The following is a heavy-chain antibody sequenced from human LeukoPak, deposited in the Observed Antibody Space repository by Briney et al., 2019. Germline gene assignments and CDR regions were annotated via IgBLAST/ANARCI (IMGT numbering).Heavy chain of an antibody. J-gene: IGHJ5*02. D-gene: IGHD6-19*01. CDR3: ARDRLGASGWYETNWFDP. CDR1: LGTFSSYA. V-gene: IGHV1-69*04. Sequence: SVKVSCKACLGTFSSYAISWVRQAPGQGREWMGSIIPIFGIANNAQKFQGRVTITADKSTSTAYMELSSLRSEDTAVYYCARDRLGASGWYETNWFDPWGQGNLVTVSS. CDR2: IIPIFGIA.